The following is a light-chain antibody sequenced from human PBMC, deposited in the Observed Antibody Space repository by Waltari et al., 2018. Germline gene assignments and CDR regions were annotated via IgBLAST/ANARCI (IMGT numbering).Light chain of an antibody. CDR2: DVS. J-gene: IGLJ2*01. CDR1: RSDVGGYNL. CDR3: CSYAGSYTYVV. Sequence: QSALTQPRSVSGSPGQSVTIPCTGTRSDVGGYNLVSSYQQHPGKAPTLMIYDVSKRPSGVPDRFSGSKSGNTASLTISGLQAEDEADYYCCSYAGSYTYVVFGGGTKLTVL. V-gene: IGLV2-11*01.